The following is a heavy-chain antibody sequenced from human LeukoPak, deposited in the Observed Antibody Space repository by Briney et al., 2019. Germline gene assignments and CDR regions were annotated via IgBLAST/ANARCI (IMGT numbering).Heavy chain of an antibody. CDR1: GFTFSNSA. D-gene: IGHD6-19*01. CDR3: AKGIYSSGWSYFDY. CDR2: LSGSGITT. Sequence: GGSLRLSCAASGFTFSNSAMSWVRQAPGKGLESVATLSGSGITTYYADSVKGRFTISRDNSKNTLYLQMNSLRAEDTAVYYCAKGIYSSGWSYFDYWGHGTLVTVSS. J-gene: IGHJ4*01. V-gene: IGHV3-23*01.